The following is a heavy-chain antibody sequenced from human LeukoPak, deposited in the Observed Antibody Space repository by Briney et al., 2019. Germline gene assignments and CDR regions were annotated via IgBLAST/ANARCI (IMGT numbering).Heavy chain of an antibody. CDR2: IYHSGST. J-gene: IGHJ4*02. CDR3: AREGSMTARPFVSIDY. V-gene: IGHV4-38-2*02. Sequence: SSETLSLTCAVSGYSISSGYYWGWIRQPPGKGLEWIGSIYHSGSTYYNPSLKSRVTISVDTSKNQFSLKLSSVTAADTAVYYCAREGSMTARPFVSIDYWGQGTLVTISS. CDR1: GYSISSGYY. D-gene: IGHD6-6*01.